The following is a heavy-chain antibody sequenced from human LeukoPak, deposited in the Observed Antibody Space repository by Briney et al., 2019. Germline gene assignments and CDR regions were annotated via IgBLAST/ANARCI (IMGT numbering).Heavy chain of an antibody. D-gene: IGHD3-9*01. V-gene: IGHV3-7*01. Sequence: GGSLRLSCAASGFTFSSYSMSWVRQAPGKGLEWVANIKEDGSAQYYADSVKGRFTISRDNTKNSLYLQMNSLTAEDTAMYYCAKDGDGYHNWGQGALVTVSS. J-gene: IGHJ4*02. CDR1: GFTFSSYS. CDR3: AKDGDGYHN. CDR2: IKEDGSAQ.